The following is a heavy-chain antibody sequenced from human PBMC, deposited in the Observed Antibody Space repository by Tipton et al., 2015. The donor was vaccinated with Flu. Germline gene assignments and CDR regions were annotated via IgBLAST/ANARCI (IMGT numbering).Heavy chain of an antibody. J-gene: IGHJ3*02. CDR1: GGSISGYY. Sequence: TLSLTCTVSGGSISGYYWSWIRQPPGKGLEWIGYIYYSGSTKYNPSLKSRVTISVDTSKKQFSLKLSSVTAADTAVYYCARDRSRNAFDIWGQGTMVTVSS. CDR3: ARDRSRNAFDI. CDR2: IYYSGST. V-gene: IGHV4-59*01.